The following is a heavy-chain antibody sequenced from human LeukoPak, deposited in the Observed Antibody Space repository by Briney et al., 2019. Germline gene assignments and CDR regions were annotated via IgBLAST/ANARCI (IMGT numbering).Heavy chain of an antibody. J-gene: IGHJ4*02. Sequence: PGRSLRLSCAASGFTFSSYGMHWVRQAPGKGLEWVAVISYDGSNKYYADSVKGRFTISRDNSKNTLYLQMNSLRAEDTAVYYCAKGAVAGTLYFDYWGQETLVTVSS. D-gene: IGHD6-19*01. V-gene: IGHV3-30*18. CDR1: GFTFSSYG. CDR3: AKGAVAGTLYFDY. CDR2: ISYDGSNK.